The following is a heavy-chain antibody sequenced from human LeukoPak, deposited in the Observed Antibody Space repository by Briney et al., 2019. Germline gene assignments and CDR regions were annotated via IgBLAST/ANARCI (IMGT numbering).Heavy chain of an antibody. CDR1: GGSISSYY. CDR2: INHSGST. J-gene: IGHJ3*02. Sequence: SETLSLTCTVSGGSISSYYWSWIRQPPGKGLEWIGEINHSGSTNYNPSLKSRVTISVDTSKNQFSLKLSSVTAADTAVYYCARVDSRLVARNAFDIWGQGTMVTVSS. D-gene: IGHD5-12*01. V-gene: IGHV4-34*01. CDR3: ARVDSRLVARNAFDI.